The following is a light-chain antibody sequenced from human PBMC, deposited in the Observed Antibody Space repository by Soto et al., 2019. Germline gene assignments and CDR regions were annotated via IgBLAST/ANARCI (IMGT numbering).Light chain of an antibody. CDR1: SSNIGAGFD. CDR3: QSYDSSLSAVV. J-gene: IGLJ2*01. V-gene: IGLV1-40*01. CDR2: GNI. Sequence: QSVLTQPPSVSGAPGQRVTISCTGSSSNIGAGFDVHWYQRLPGTAPKLLIDGNINRPSGVPDRISGSKSGTSASLAITGLQADDEAVYYCQSYDSSLSAVVFGGGTKLTVL.